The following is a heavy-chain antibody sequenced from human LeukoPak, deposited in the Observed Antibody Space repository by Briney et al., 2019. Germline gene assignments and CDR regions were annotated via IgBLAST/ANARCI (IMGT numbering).Heavy chain of an antibody. CDR1: GYTFTGYY. J-gene: IGHJ5*02. D-gene: IGHD2-21*02. V-gene: IGHV1-2*02. Sequence: GASVKVSCKASGYTFTGYYMHWVRQAPGQGLEWMGWINPNSGGTNYAQKFQGRVTMTRDTSISTAYMELSRLRSDDTAVYYCARERRDVVVVTAYNWFDPWGQGTLVTVSS. CDR3: ARERRDVVVVTAYNWFDP. CDR2: INPNSGGT.